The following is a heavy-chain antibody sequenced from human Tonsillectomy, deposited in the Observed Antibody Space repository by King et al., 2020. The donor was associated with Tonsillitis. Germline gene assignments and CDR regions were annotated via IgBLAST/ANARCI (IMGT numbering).Heavy chain of an antibody. J-gene: IGHJ5*02. CDR1: GFTFSSYW. Sequence: VQLVESGGGLVQPGGSLRLSCAASGFTFSSYWMSWVRQAPGKGLEWVANIKQDGSEKYYVDSVKGRFTISRDNAKNSLYLQMNSLRAEDTAMYYCNGGAAPFDPWGQGTLVTVSS. V-gene: IGHV3-7*03. D-gene: IGHD3-16*01. CDR2: IKQDGSEK. CDR3: NGGAAPFDP.